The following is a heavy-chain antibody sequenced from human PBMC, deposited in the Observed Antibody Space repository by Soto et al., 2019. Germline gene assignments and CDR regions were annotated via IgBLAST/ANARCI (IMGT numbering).Heavy chain of an antibody. V-gene: IGHV1-18*01. CDR2: ISAYNGNT. CDR3: ARDPGAYCGGDCYIDY. Sequence: ASVKVSCKASGYTFTSYGISWGRQAPGQGREGMGWISAYNGNTNYAQKLQGGVTMTTDTSTSTAYMELRSLRSDDTAVYYCARDPGAYCGGDCYIDYWGQGTLVTVSS. CDR1: GYTFTSYG. D-gene: IGHD2-21*02. J-gene: IGHJ4*02.